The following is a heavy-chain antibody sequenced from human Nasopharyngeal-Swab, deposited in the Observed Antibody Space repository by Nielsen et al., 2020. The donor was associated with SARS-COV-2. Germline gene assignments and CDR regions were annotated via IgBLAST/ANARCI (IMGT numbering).Heavy chain of an antibody. Sequence: GESLKISCTASGFTFGDYAMSWFRQAPGKGLEWVGFIRSKAYGGTTEYAASVKGRFTISRDDSKSIAYLQMNSLKTEDTAAYYCTRETPYSSGWYSFDYWGQGTLVTVSS. CDR2: IRSKAYGGTT. J-gene: IGHJ4*02. V-gene: IGHV3-49*03. D-gene: IGHD6-19*01. CDR1: GFTFGDYA. CDR3: TRETPYSSGWYSFDY.